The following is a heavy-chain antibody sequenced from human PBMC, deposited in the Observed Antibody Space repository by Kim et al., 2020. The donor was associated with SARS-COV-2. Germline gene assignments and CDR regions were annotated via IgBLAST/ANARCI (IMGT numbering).Heavy chain of an antibody. J-gene: IGHJ6*02. CDR3: AKGPGRSWRHGMDV. CDR1: GFTFSSYA. V-gene: IGHV3-33*06. CDR2: IWYDGSNK. Sequence: GGSLRLSCAASGFTFSSYAMHWVRQAPGKGLEWVAVIWYDGSNKYYADSVKGRFTISRDNSKNTLYLQMNSLRAEDTAVYYCAKGPGRSWRHGMDVWGQG.